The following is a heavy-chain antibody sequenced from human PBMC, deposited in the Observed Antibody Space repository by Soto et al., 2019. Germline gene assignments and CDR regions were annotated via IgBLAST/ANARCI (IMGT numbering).Heavy chain of an antibody. CDR3: AKDIGIAAAVYYYYYGMDV. CDR2: ISWNSGSI. V-gene: IGHV3-9*01. J-gene: IGHJ6*02. D-gene: IGHD6-13*01. Sequence: PGGSLRLSCAASGFTFDDYAMHWVRQAPGKGLEWVSGISWNSGSIGYADSVEGRFTISRDNAKNSLYLQMNSLRAEDTALYYCAKDIGIAAAVYYYYYGMDVWGQGTTVTVSS. CDR1: GFTFDDYA.